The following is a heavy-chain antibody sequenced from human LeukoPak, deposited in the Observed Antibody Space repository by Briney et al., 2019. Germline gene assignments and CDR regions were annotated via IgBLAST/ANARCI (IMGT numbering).Heavy chain of an antibody. D-gene: IGHD2/OR15-2a*01. Sequence: SETLSLTCTVSGGSISRGDYYWSWIRQPPGKGLEWIGYIYYSGSTYYNPSLKSRVTISVDTSKNQFSLKLSSVTAADTAVYYCARDLSYVDGDHYFDYWGQGTLVTVSS. CDR3: ARDLSYVDGDHYFDY. V-gene: IGHV4-30-4*01. CDR2: IYYSGST. CDR1: GGSISRGDYY. J-gene: IGHJ4*02.